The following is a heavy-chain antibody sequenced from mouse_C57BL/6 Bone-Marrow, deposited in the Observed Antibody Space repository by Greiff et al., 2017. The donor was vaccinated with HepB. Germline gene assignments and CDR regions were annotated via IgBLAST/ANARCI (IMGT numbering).Heavy chain of an antibody. CDR2: IDPEDGET. V-gene: IGHV14-2*01. J-gene: IGHJ2*01. CDR3: ARWAPIYFLYFDY. Sequence: VHVKQSGAELVKPGASVKLSCTASGFNIKDYYMHWVKQRTEQGLEWIGRIDPEDGETKYAPKFQGKATITADTSSNTAYLQLSSLTSEDTAVYYCARWAPIYFLYFDYWGQGTTLTVSS. D-gene: IGHD2-1*01. CDR1: GFNIKDYY.